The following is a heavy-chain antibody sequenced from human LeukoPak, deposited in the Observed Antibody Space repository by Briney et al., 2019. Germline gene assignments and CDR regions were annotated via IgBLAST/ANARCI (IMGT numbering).Heavy chain of an antibody. Sequence: ASVKVSCKASGYTFSNYDINWVRQATGQGLEWMGWMNPSSGNTGYAQKFQDRVTMTRNTTISTAYMQLSCLKCEDTAVYYCARGPCCRSMTCPYWFDPWGEGSLVTVSA. CDR2: MNPSSGNT. J-gene: IGHJ5*02. D-gene: IGHD2-2*01. V-gene: IGHV1-8*01. CDR3: ARGPCCRSMTCPYWFDP. CDR1: GYTFSNYD.